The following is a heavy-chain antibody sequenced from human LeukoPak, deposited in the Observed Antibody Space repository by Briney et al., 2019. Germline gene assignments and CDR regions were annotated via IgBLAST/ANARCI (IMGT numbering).Heavy chain of an antibody. CDR1: GYSLTNHY. Sequence: SETLSLTCAVYGYSLTNHYWIWIRQPPGKGLEWVGEISHTGSTNYNPSLKSRLNISVDTSKNRFFLKLSSVTAADTAVYYCARGPAAVHPWGQGTLVTVSS. CDR3: ARGPAAVHP. D-gene: IGHD6-13*01. CDR2: ISHTGST. J-gene: IGHJ5*02. V-gene: IGHV4-34*01.